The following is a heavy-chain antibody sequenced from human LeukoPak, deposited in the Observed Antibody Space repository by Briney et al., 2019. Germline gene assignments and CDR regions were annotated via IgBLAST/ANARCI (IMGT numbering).Heavy chain of an antibody. CDR2: IRYDGSSK. V-gene: IGHV3-30*02. CDR3: AKDRGGSSWYFDAFDI. Sequence: PGGSLRLSCAASGFTFSSYAMHWVRQAPGKGLEWVAFIRYDGSSKYYADSVKGRFTISRDNSKNTLYLQMNSLRAEDAAVYYCAKDRGGSSWYFDAFDIWGQGTMVTVSS. J-gene: IGHJ3*02. D-gene: IGHD6-13*01. CDR1: GFTFSSYA.